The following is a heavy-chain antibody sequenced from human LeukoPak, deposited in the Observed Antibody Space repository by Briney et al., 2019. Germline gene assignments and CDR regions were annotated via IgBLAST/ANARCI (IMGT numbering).Heavy chain of an antibody. CDR2: ISYDATKK. CDR1: GFTVSSNY. D-gene: IGHD3-10*01. Sequence: PGGSLRLSCAASGFTVSSNYMGWVRQAPGKGLEWVAVISYDATKKYYADSVKGRFTISRDNSRKTLHLQMNSVRADDTAVYYCTKDSTTYYYGSGSYYDAWGQGTLVTVSS. V-gene: IGHV3-30*18. J-gene: IGHJ5*02. CDR3: TKDSTTYYYGSGSYYDA.